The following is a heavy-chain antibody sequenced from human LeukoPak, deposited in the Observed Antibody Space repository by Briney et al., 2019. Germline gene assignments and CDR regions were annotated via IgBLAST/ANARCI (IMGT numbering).Heavy chain of an antibody. CDR1: TFTFSDYA. J-gene: IGHJ4*02. D-gene: IGHD6-13*01. CDR2: ISSSSSTI. V-gene: IGHV3-48*01. Sequence: GGSLRLSCEASTFTFSDYAMHWVRQAPGKGLEWVSYISSSSSTIYYADSVKGRFTISRDNAKNSLYLLMNSLRAEDTAVYYCARDLLGLYSSSWSHVDWGQGTLVTVS. CDR3: ARDLLGLYSSSWSHVD.